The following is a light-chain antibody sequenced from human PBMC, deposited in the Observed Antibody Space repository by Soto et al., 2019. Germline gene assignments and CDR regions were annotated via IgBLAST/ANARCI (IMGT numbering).Light chain of an antibody. V-gene: IGKV3-20*01. Sequence: DIVFTHSPGTLSLSPGERATLSCRASQSVSNSYLAWYQQKPGQAPRLLIYGASSRATGIPDRFSGSGSGTDFALTISRLEPEDFAVYHCQQYGGSPWTFGQGTKVDIK. CDR2: GAS. J-gene: IGKJ1*01. CDR1: QSVSNSY. CDR3: QQYGGSPWT.